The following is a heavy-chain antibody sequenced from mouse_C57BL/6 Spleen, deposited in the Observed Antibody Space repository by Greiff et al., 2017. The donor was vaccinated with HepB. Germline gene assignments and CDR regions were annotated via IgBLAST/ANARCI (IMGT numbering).Heavy chain of an antibody. J-gene: IGHJ1*03. CDR2: IDPSDSYT. D-gene: IGHD2-2*01. CDR1: GYTFTSYW. CDR3: ARSLYGYDGYFDV. V-gene: IGHV1-50*01. Sequence: VQLQQPGAELVKPGASVKLSCKASGYTFTSYWMQWVKQRPGQGLEWIGEIDPSDSYTNYNQKFKGKATLTVDTSSSTAYMQLSSLTSEDSAVYYCARSLYGYDGYFDVWGTGTTVTVSS.